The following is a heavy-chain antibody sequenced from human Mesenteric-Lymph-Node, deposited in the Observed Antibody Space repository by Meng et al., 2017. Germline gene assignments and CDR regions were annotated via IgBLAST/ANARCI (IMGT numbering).Heavy chain of an antibody. CDR1: GVTFSNAW. CDR3: TTERHYDSRGY. V-gene: IGHV3-15*01. CDR2: IKSKTDGGTT. D-gene: IGHD3-22*01. J-gene: IGHJ4*02. Sequence: GQLVESGGSLVKPGGSLRLSCAASGVTFSNAWMSWVRQAPGKGLEWVGRIKSKTDGGTTDDAAPVKGRFTISRDDSKNTLYLQMNSLKTEDTAVYYCTTERHYDSRGYWGQGTLVTVSS.